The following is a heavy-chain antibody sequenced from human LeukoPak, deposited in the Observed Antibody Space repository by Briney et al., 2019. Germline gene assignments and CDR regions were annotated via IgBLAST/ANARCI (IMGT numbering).Heavy chain of an antibody. V-gene: IGHV1-2*02. CDR2: INPSSGGS. CDR3: ARLMRFGEFYGMDV. Sequence: ASVKVSCKASGCTFTGNYIHWVRQAPGQDFEWMGWINPSSGGSNHAQTFQGRVTMTRDTSISTAYMELSSLTSDDTAVYYCARLMRFGEFYGMDVWGQGTTVTVSS. J-gene: IGHJ6*02. CDR1: GCTFTGNY. D-gene: IGHD3-10*01.